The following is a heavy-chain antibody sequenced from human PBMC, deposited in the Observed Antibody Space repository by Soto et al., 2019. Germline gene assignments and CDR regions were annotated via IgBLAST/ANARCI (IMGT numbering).Heavy chain of an antibody. D-gene: IGHD2-15*01. CDR3: ARGEILGYCSGGSCSDAFDI. Sequence: ASVKVSCKASGYTFTSYDINWVRQATGQGLEWMGWMNPNSGNTGYAQKFQGRVTMTRNTSISTAYMELSSLRSEDTAVCYCARGEILGYCSGGSCSDAFDIWGQGTMVTVSS. CDR1: GYTFTSYD. J-gene: IGHJ3*02. V-gene: IGHV1-8*01. CDR2: MNPNSGNT.